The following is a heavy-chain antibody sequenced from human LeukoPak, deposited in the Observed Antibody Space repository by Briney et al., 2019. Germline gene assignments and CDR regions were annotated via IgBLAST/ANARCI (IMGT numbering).Heavy chain of an antibody. CDR1: GYTFTSYG. D-gene: IGHD3-10*01. J-gene: IGHJ4*02. CDR3: ARADSSVYYGSGSPPRDY. CDR2: ISAYNGNT. V-gene: IGHV1-18*01. Sequence: GASVRVSCKASGYTFTSYGISWVRQAPGQGLEWMGWISAYNGNTNYAQKLQGRVTMTTDTSTSTAYMELRSLRSDDTAVYYCARADSSVYYGSGSPPRDYWGQGTPVTVSS.